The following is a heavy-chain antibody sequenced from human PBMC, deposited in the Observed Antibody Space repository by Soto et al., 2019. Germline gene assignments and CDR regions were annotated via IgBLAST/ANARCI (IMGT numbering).Heavy chain of an antibody. J-gene: IGHJ4*02. CDR1: GFTVSTKY. V-gene: IGHV3-66*01. CDR2: IYSGGST. CDR3: ARDPWAADY. Sequence: EVQLVESGGGLVQPGGSLSLSCAASGFTVSTKYMRWVRQAPGKGLEWVSVIYSGGSTFYADSERGSFTISRDNSKNTENLQINSVRAEDAAVYYYARDPWAADYWGEGSLDIVSS. D-gene: IGHD3-16*01.